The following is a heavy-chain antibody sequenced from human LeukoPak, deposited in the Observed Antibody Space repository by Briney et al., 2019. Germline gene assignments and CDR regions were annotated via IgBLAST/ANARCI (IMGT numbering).Heavy chain of an antibody. V-gene: IGHV3-21*01. CDR2: ISSSSSYI. CDR3: ASMMKGYYDSSGYSTLEPPSEY. Sequence: GGSLRLSCAASGFTFSSYSMNWVRQAPGKGLEWVSSISSSSSYIYYADSVKGRFTISRDNAKNSLYLQMNSLRAEDTAVYYCASMMKGYYDSSGYSTLEPPSEYWGQGTLVTVSS. D-gene: IGHD3-22*01. CDR1: GFTFSSYS. J-gene: IGHJ4*02.